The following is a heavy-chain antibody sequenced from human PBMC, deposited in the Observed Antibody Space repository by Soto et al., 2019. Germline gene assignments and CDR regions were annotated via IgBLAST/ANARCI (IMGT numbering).Heavy chain of an antibody. D-gene: IGHD6-13*01. J-gene: IGHJ1*01. Sequence: QVQLVQSGAEVKKPGSSVKVSCKTSGGYFRNYAISWVRQVPGQGLEWMGGTIPIFGTANYAHRFQDRVTITADESTTTAYMELSSLRHEDTAVYYCARGAGFSSSWNVEYFQHWGQGTLVSVSS. CDR1: GGYFRNYA. V-gene: IGHV1-69*01. CDR3: ARGAGFSSSWNVEYFQH. CDR2: TIPIFGTA.